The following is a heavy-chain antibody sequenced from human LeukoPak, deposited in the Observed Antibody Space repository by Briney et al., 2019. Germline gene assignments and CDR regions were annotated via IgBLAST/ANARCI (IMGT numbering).Heavy chain of an antibody. CDR1: GGSISNYY. D-gene: IGHD3-10*01. Sequence: SETLSLTCTVSGGSISNYYWSWIRQPPGKGLEWIGHIYYSGATKYNPSLKSRITISVDTSKSQFSLMLSSVTAADTAVYYCARFGITVVRGGKYYFDYWGQGTLVTVSS. V-gene: IGHV4-59*08. J-gene: IGHJ4*02. CDR3: ARFGITVVRGGKYYFDY. CDR2: IYYSGAT.